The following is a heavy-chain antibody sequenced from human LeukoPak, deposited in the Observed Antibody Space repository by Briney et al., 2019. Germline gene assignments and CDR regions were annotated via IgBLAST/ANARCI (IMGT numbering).Heavy chain of an antibody. D-gene: IGHD6-19*01. CDR1: GFTFSSYG. J-gene: IGHJ3*02. CDR2: ISGSGGST. V-gene: IGHV3-23*01. CDR3: AKRLQQWLAGDAFDI. Sequence: GGSLRLSCAASGFTFSSYGMSWVRQAPGKGLEWVSAISGSGGSTYYADSVKGRFTISRDNSKNTLYLQMNSLRAEDTAVYYCAKRLQQWLAGDAFDIWGQGTMVTVSS.